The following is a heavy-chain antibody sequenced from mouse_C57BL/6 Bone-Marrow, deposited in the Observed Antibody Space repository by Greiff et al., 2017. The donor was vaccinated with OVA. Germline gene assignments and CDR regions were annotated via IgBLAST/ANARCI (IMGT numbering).Heavy chain of an antibody. CDR3: ARVPTTVVAGDFDY. D-gene: IGHD1-1*01. CDR2: ISYDGSN. Sequence: DVQLQESGPGLVKPSQSLSLTCSVTGYSITSGYYWNWIRQFPGNKLEWMGYISYDGSNNYNPSLKNRISITRDTSKNQFFLKLNSVTTEDTATYYCARVPTTVVAGDFDYWGQGTTLTVSS. V-gene: IGHV3-6*01. J-gene: IGHJ2*01. CDR1: GYSITSGYY.